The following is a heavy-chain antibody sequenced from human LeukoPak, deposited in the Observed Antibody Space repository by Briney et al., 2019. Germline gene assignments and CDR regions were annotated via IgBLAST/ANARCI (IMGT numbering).Heavy chain of an antibody. Sequence: GGSLRLSCAASGFSFSNYGMHWVRQAPGKGLEWVAVISYDGSIEYYADSVKGRFTISRDNSKNTLYLQMNSLRAEDTAAYYCARSPFGGVIVIGDYSGQGTLVTVSS. V-gene: IGHV3-30*03. CDR3: ARSPFGGVIVIGDY. D-gene: IGHD3-16*02. CDR2: ISYDGSIE. CDR1: GFSFSNYG. J-gene: IGHJ4*02.